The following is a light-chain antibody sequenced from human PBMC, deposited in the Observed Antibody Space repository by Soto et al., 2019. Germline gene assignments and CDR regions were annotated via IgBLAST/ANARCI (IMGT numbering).Light chain of an antibody. Sequence: EVVLTQSPGTLSLSPGERATLSCRASQTVSSSYLAWYQQKPGQAPRLLIYGASNRATGIPDRFSGSGSGTDFTLTINRLEPEDFAVYSCHHYGSSPPYTFGQGAKLEI. V-gene: IGKV3-20*01. CDR1: QTVSSSY. J-gene: IGKJ2*01. CDR3: HHYGSSPPYT. CDR2: GAS.